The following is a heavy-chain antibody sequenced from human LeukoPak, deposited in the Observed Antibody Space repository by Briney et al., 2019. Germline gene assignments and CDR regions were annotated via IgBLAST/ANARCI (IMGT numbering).Heavy chain of an antibody. J-gene: IGHJ5*02. Sequence: ASVKVSCKASGYTFTSYDINWVRQATGQGLEWMGWMNPNSGNTGYAQKFQGRVTITADKPTSTAYMELSSLRSEDTAVYYCARDNSGGSTWWFDPWGQGTLVTVSS. CDR3: ARDNSGGSTWWFDP. V-gene: IGHV1-8*01. CDR2: MNPNSGNT. D-gene: IGHD2-15*01. CDR1: GYTFTSYD.